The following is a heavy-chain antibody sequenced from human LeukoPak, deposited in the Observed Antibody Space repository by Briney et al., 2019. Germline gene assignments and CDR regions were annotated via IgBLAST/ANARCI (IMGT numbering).Heavy chain of an antibody. CDR1: GFTFSSYS. Sequence: GGSLRLSCAASGFTFSSYSMNWVRQAPGKGLEWVSSISSSSNYIYYADSMKGRFTISRDNAKNSLYLQMNSLRAEDTAVYFCARATGYDATFDYWGQGTLVTVSS. J-gene: IGHJ4*02. CDR3: ARATGYDATFDY. D-gene: IGHD6-13*01. CDR2: ISSSSNYI. V-gene: IGHV3-21*01.